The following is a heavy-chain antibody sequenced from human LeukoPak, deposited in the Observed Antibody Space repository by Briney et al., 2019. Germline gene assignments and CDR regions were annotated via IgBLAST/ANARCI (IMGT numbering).Heavy chain of an antibody. CDR2: MNPNSGNT. D-gene: IGHD1-7*01. CDR3: ARELGSENAFDI. CDR1: GYTFTSYD. J-gene: IGHJ3*02. Sequence: ASVKVSCKASGYTFTSYDINWVRQATGQGLEWMGWMNPNSGNTGYAQKFQGRVTITRNTSISTAYMELSSLRSEDTAVYYCARELGSENAFDIWGQGTMVTVSS. V-gene: IGHV1-8*03.